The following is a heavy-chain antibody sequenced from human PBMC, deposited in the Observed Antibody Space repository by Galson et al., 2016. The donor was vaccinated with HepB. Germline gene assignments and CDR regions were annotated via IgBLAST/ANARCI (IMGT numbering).Heavy chain of an antibody. J-gene: IGHJ4*02. CDR3: ARGSAFGGVDH. CDR1: GGSISSGDYY. CDR2: IYYSGST. V-gene: IGHV4-30-4*01. Sequence: TLSLTCTVSGGSISSGDYYWSWIRQPPGKGLEWIGYIYYSGSTYHSPSLKSRVTISVDTSKNQFSLKLNSVTAADTAVYYCARGSAFGGVDHWGLGTLVTVSS. D-gene: IGHD3-16*01.